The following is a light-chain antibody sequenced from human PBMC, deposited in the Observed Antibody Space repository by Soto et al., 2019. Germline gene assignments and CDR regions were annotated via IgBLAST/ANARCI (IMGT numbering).Light chain of an antibody. J-gene: IGKJ1*01. V-gene: IGKV3-20*01. Sequence: EIVLTHSPRTLSLSRLGRDTLXHRSIQSVSSNYLAWYQQKPGQAPRLLIYGASSRATGIPDRFSGSGSGTDFTLTIRRLEPEDFAVYYCQQYGSSYPWTFGQGTKVDIK. CDR2: GAS. CDR3: QQYGSSYPWT. CDR1: QSVSSNY.